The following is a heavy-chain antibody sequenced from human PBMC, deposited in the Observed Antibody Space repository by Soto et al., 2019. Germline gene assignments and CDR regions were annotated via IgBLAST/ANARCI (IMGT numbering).Heavy chain of an antibody. Sequence: PGESLKISCKGSGYSFTSYWIGWVRQMPGKGLEWMGIIYPGDSDTRYSPSFQGQVTISADKSISTAYLQWSSLKASDTAMYYCAREIAAADTYYGMDVWGQGTTVTVSS. D-gene: IGHD6-13*01. CDR1: GYSFTSYW. CDR3: AREIAAADTYYGMDV. J-gene: IGHJ6*02. CDR2: IYPGDSDT. V-gene: IGHV5-51*01.